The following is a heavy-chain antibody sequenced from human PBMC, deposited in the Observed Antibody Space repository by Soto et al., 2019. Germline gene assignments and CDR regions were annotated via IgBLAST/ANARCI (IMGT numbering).Heavy chain of an antibody. J-gene: IGHJ3*02. CDR1: GGSISSSSYY. V-gene: IGHV4-39*01. CDR2: IYYSGST. Sequence: KPSETLSLTCTVSGGSISSSSYYWGWIRQPPRKGLEWIGNIYYSGSTYYNPSLKSRVTISVDTSKNQFSLKLSSVTAADTAVYYCARHVNPWAQGAFDIWGQGTMVTVSS. D-gene: IGHD7-27*01. CDR3: ARHVNPWAQGAFDI.